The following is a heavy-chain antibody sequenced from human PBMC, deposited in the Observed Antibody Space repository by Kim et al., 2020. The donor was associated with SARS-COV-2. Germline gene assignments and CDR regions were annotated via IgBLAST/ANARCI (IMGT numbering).Heavy chain of an antibody. Sequence: GGSLRLSCGASGFTFSSYDLVWVRQAPGEPLEWVAAISGSGGTTYAASVRGRFTISRDNSRATLHLQMNSLRAEDTAVYYCAKEGYPHWYFDLWGRGTLV. J-gene: IGHJ2*01. CDR2: ISGSGGTT. V-gene: IGHV3-23*01. CDR3: AKEGYPHWYFDL. D-gene: IGHD5-18*01. CDR1: GFTFSSYD.